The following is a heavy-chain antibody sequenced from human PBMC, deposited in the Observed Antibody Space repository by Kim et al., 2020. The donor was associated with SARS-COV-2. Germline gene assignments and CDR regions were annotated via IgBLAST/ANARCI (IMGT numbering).Heavy chain of an antibody. D-gene: IGHD2-15*01. CDR2: ISYDGSNK. CDR3: AKDWGYCSGGSCYYLDY. Sequence: GGSLRLSCAASGFTFSSYGMHWVRQAPGKGLEWVAVISYDGSNKYYADSVKGRFTISRDNSKNTLYLQMNSLRAEDTAVYYCAKDWGYCSGGSCYYLDY. J-gene: IGHJ4*01. CDR1: GFTFSSYG. V-gene: IGHV3-30*18.